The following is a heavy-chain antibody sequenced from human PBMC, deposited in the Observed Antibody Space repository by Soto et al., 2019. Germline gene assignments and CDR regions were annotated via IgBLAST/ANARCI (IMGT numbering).Heavy chain of an antibody. J-gene: IGHJ4*02. D-gene: IGHD3-3*01. CDR2: ISWNSGSI. CDR1: GFTFDDYA. V-gene: IGHV3-9*01. CDR3: ANDITHAVLEWPPNFAY. Sequence: SLRLSCAASGFTFDDYAMHWVRQAPGKGLEWVSGISWNSGSIGYADSVKGRFTISRDNAKNSLYLQMNSLRAEDTALYYCANDITHAVLEWPPNFAYWGQGTLVTVSS.